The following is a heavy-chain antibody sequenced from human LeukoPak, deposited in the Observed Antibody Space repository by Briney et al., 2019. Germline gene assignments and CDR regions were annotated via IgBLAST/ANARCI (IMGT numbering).Heavy chain of an antibody. CDR1: GYTFMGYY. CDR3: ARGFIVGATTFID. J-gene: IGHJ4*02. V-gene: IGHV1-2*02. CDR2: INPNSGGT. Sequence: ASVKVSCKASGYTFMGYYMHWVRQAPAQGLEWMGWINPNSGGTNYAQKFQGRVTMTRDTSISTAYMELSRLRSDDTAVYYCARGFIVGATTFIDWGQGTLVTVSS. D-gene: IGHD1-26*01.